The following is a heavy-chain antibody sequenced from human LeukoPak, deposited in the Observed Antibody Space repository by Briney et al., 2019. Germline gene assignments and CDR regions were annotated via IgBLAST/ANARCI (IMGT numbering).Heavy chain of an antibody. CDR3: ARVGFDYVWGSYRYSDY. Sequence: PGGSLRLSCAASGFTFSSYSMNWVRQAPGKGLEWVSYISSSSSTIYYADSVKGRFTISRDNAKNSLYLQMNSLRAEDTAVYYCARVGFDYVWGSYRYSDYWGQGTLVTVSS. D-gene: IGHD3-16*02. J-gene: IGHJ4*02. CDR2: ISSSSSTI. CDR1: GFTFSSYS. V-gene: IGHV3-48*01.